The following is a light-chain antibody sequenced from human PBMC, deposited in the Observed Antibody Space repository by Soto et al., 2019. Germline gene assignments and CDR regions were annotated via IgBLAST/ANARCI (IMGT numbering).Light chain of an antibody. J-gene: IGLJ1*01. CDR1: TSNIGAGYD. CDR2: ENN. V-gene: IGLV1-40*01. Sequence: QSVLTQPPSVSEAPGQRVTISCTGSTSNIGAGYDAHWYQHVPGTAPKLLIYENNNRPSGVPDRFSGSKSGTSASLAITGLQAEDEAEYYCQSYDSSLSGDVFGAGTKLTVL. CDR3: QSYDSSLSGDV.